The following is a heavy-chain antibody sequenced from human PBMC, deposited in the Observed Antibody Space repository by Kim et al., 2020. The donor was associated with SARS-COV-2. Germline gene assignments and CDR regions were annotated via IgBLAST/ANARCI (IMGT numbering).Heavy chain of an antibody. CDR3: ARWNYYDSSAIIVPGPFDY. CDR2: ISAYNGNT. J-gene: IGHJ4*02. D-gene: IGHD3-22*01. Sequence: ASVKVSCKASGYTFTSYGISWVRQAPGQGLEWMGWISAYNGNTNYAQKLQGRVTMTTDTSTSTAYMELRSLRSDDTAVYYCARWNYYDSSAIIVPGPFDYWGQGTLVTVSS. CDR1: GYTFTSYG. V-gene: IGHV1-18*01.